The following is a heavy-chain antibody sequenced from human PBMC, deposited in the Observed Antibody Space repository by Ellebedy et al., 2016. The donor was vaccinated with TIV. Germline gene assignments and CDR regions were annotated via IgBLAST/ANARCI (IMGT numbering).Heavy chain of an antibody. CDR2: ISDRNSKR. J-gene: IGHJ6*03. V-gene: IGHV3-21*01. CDR1: GFVFKSYS. CDR3: ARPMFYYHYYMDV. D-gene: IGHD3-10*02. Sequence: GESLKISCAASGFVFKSYSMNWVRQAPGKGLEWVASISDRNSKRFYSDSVKGRFIISRDDATSSLFLEMNTLRVKDTAVYYCARPMFYYHYYMDVWGKGTTVIV.